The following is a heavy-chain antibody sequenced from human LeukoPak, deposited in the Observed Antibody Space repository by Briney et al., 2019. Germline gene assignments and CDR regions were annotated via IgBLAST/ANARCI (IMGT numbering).Heavy chain of an antibody. Sequence: GASVKVSCKASGYTFTSYGISWVRQAPGQGLEWMGIINPSGGSTSYAQKIQGRVTMTRDTSTSTVYMELSSLRSEDTAVYYCAREGVAGTGLDYWGQGTLVTVSS. CDR2: INPSGGST. V-gene: IGHV1-46*01. CDR1: GYTFTSYG. CDR3: AREGVAGTGLDY. J-gene: IGHJ4*02. D-gene: IGHD6-13*01.